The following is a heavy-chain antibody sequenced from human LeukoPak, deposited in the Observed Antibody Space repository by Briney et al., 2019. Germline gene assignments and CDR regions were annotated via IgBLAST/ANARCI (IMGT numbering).Heavy chain of an antibody. J-gene: IGHJ4*02. D-gene: IGHD6-13*01. CDR2: IYHSGST. V-gene: IGHV4-38-2*02. CDR3: ATTPREYSSTWYYFDY. Sequence: SETLSLTCNVSGYSISSGYYWAWIRQSPGKGLEWIGSIYHSGSTYYNPSLKSRVTMSVDTSKKQFSLNLSPVTAADTAVYYCATTPREYSSTWYYFDYWGQGILVTVSS. CDR1: GYSISSGYY.